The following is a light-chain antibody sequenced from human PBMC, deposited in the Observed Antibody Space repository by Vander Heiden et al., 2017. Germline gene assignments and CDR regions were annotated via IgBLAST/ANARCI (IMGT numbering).Light chain of an antibody. CDR1: SSNIGAGYD. J-gene: IGLJ2*01. CDR2: GNN. V-gene: IGLV1-40*01. CDR3: QSSDSSLGGLV. Sequence: QSLLTLPPSLSGAPGRRVTISCTGSSSNIGAGYDVHWYQRLPGTAPKLLIYGNNNRPSGVPDRFSGSRSGTSVSLAITGLQAEDEADYYCQSSDSSLGGLVFGGGTKLTVL.